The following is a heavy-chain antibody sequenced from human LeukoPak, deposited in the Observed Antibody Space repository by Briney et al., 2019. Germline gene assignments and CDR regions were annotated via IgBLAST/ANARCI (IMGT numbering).Heavy chain of an antibody. D-gene: IGHD6-13*01. Sequence: GESLKISCKGSGYSFTSYWISWVRQMPGKGLEWMGRIDPTDSYTNYSPSFQGHVTISADKSISTAYLQWSSLKTSDTAMYYCARLQQQLNAFDIWGQGTMVTVSS. CDR2: IDPTDSYT. CDR3: ARLQQQLNAFDI. J-gene: IGHJ3*02. CDR1: GYSFTSYW. V-gene: IGHV5-10-1*01.